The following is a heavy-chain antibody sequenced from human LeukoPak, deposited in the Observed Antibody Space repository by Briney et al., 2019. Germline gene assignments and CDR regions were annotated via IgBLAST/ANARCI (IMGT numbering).Heavy chain of an antibody. J-gene: IGHJ4*02. CDR2: INPNGGGT. CDR1: GYTFSGYY. CDR3: ARERKITSFGVACDY. Sequence: ASVKVSCKAYGYTFSGYYMHRVRQAPGQGLEWMGRINPNGGGTNYAQRLQGRVTMTNDTSISTAYMELSSLRSDDTAVYYCARERKITSFGVACDYWGQGTLVTVSS. V-gene: IGHV1-2*06. D-gene: IGHD3-3*01.